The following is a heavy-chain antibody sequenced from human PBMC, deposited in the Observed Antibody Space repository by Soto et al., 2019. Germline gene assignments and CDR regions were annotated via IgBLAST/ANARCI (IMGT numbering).Heavy chain of an antibody. J-gene: IGHJ4*02. V-gene: IGHV4-59*01. Sequence: WIWFRKPPGQGPEWIGCIYYRGTTNYNASFNSRVTISVDTSKNQFSLKLTSVTTADTAVYYCARGGGSPYHDHEFDYWGQGILVTVSS. CDR3: ARGGGSPYHDHEFDY. CDR2: IYYRGTT. D-gene: IGHD2-2*01.